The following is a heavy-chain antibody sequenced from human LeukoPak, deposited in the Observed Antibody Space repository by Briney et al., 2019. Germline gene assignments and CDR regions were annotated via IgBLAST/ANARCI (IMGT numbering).Heavy chain of an antibody. J-gene: IGHJ4*02. CDR2: ISGSGGST. V-gene: IGHV3-23*01. CDR3: ARERIGSGYNYAY. Sequence: GGSLRLSCAASGFTFNNYGMSWVRQAPGKGLEWVSAISGSGGSTFYADSVKGRFTISRDNSKNTLYLQMNSLRAEDTAVYYCARERIGSGYNYAYWGQGTLVTVSS. D-gene: IGHD5-24*01. CDR1: GFTFNNYG.